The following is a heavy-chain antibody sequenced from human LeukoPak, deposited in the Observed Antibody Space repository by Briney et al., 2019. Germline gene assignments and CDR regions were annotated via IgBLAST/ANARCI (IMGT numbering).Heavy chain of an antibody. CDR1: GYTLTELP. V-gene: IGHV1-24*01. Sequence: ASLKVSCKVSGYTLTELPMHWVRQAPGKGREWMGGFDHADGETIYAQKFQGRVTMTEDISTDTAYMELSSLRSDDTAVYYCATGLAMVRGVIGGDYWGQGTLVTVSS. D-gene: IGHD3-10*01. CDR3: ATGLAMVRGVIGGDY. J-gene: IGHJ4*02. CDR2: FDHADGET.